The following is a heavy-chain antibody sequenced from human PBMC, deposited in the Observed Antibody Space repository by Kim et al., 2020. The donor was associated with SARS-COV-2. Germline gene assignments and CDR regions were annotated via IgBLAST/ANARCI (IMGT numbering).Heavy chain of an antibody. Sequence: PGGSLRLSCAASGFTFSSYGMHWVRQAPGKGLEWVAVIACDGSNNYYAASVKGRFTISRDNSKNTMYLQMNSLRAEETAEYYCAKEAGFGSYYAWTYYYDGMDVWGQGTTVTVSS. CDR2: IACDGSNN. D-gene: IGHD3-10*01. V-gene: IGHV3-30*18. CDR1: GFTFSSYG. J-gene: IGHJ6*02. CDR3: AKEAGFGSYYAWTYYYDGMDV.